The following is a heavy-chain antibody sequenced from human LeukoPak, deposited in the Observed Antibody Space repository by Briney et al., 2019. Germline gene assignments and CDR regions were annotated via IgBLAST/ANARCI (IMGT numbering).Heavy chain of an antibody. J-gene: IGHJ4*02. Sequence: PSETLSLTCTVSGGSISSSSYYWGWIRQPPGKGLEWIASIYYSGNTYYNPSLKSRVTISVDTSKNQFSLKLSSVTAADTAVYYCASSAQDVPNFDYWGQGTLVTVSS. CDR3: ASSAQDVPNFDY. V-gene: IGHV4-39*01. CDR1: GGSISSSSYY. CDR2: IYYSGNT. D-gene: IGHD2-2*01.